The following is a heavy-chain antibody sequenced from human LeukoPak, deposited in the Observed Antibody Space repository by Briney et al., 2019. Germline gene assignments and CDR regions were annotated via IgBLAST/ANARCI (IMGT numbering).Heavy chain of an antibody. CDR3: ARQVVPACFDP. Sequence: GASVKVSCKASGYTFTSYDISWVRQAPGQGLEWMGRIIPILGIANYAQKFQGRVTITADKSTSTAYMELSSLRSEDTAVYYCARQVVPACFDPWGQGTLVTVSS. V-gene: IGHV1-69*04. CDR2: IIPILGIA. CDR1: GYTFTSYD. D-gene: IGHD2-2*01. J-gene: IGHJ5*02.